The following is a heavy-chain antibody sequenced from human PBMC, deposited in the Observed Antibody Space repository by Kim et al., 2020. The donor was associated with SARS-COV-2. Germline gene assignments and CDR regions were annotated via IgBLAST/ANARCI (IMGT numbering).Heavy chain of an antibody. D-gene: IGHD6-13*01. CDR2: IYYSGST. CDR1: GGSISSSSYY. CDR3: ARRGRIAAAGTRWFDP. V-gene: IGHV4-39*01. J-gene: IGHJ5*02. Sequence: SETLSLTCTVSGGSISSSSYYWGWIRQPPGKGLEWIGSIYYSGSTYYNPSLKSRVTISVDTSKNQFSLKLSSVTAADTAVYYCARRGRIAAAGTRWFDPWGQGTLVTVSS.